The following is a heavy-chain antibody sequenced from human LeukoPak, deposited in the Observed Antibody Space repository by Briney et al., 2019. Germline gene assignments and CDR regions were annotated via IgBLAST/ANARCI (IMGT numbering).Heavy chain of an antibody. CDR3: ARDVTFGGVIVRRDAFDI. CDR1: GYSISSHYY. Sequence: SETLSLTCTVSGYSISSHYYWGWIRQPPGKGLEWIGSIYHSGSTNYNPSLKSRVTISVDKSKNQFSLKLSSVTAADTAVYYCARDVTFGGVIVRRDAFDIWGRGTMVTVSS. D-gene: IGHD3-16*02. V-gene: IGHV4-38-2*02. J-gene: IGHJ3*02. CDR2: IYHSGST.